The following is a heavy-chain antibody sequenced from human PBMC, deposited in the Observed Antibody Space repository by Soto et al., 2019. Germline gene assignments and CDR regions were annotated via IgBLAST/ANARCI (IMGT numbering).Heavy chain of an antibody. Sequence: ASVKVSCKASGYMFSSYGINWVRQAPGQGLEWMGWIRPYNGDTKYAQNLQGRVTMTTDTSTSTAYMEMRSLRSDDTAVYYCVRDLDGSGSYYTDYWGPGTLVTVCS. V-gene: IGHV1-18*01. CDR3: VRDLDGSGSYYTDY. J-gene: IGHJ4*02. CDR2: IRPYNGDT. D-gene: IGHD3-10*01. CDR1: GYMFSSYG.